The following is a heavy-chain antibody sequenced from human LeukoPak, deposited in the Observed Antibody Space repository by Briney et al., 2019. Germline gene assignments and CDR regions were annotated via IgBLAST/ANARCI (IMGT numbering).Heavy chain of an antibody. D-gene: IGHD1-14*01. CDR2: ISGSGNTI. CDR3: ARRAGGGYFDY. J-gene: IGHJ4*02. CDR1: GFIFSSDE. V-gene: IGHV3-48*03. Sequence: GGSLRLSCAASGFIFSSDEMNWVRRAPGKGLEWLSCISGSGNTIYYADSVKGRFTISRDNAKNSLYLQMNSLRAEDTALYYCARRAGGGYFDYWGQGTLVTVSS.